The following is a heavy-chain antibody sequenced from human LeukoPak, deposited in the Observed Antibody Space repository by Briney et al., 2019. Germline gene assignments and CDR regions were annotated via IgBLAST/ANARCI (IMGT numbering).Heavy chain of an antibody. D-gene: IGHD6-19*01. CDR3: GRPTKYWLVRGNGVDV. J-gene: IGHJ6*02. V-gene: IGHV3-23*01. CDR2: IDAGGGDT. Sequence: GALRLSCAASGFSFSSYAMTWVRQAPGKGLEWVSSIDAGGGDTYHSDSVKGRFTISRDNSMNTLYLQMYSLRADDAAVYYCGRPTKYWLVRGNGVDVWGQGTTVTVSS. CDR1: GFSFSSYA.